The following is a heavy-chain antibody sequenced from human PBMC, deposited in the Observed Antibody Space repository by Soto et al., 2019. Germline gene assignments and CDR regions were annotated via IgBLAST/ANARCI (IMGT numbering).Heavy chain of an antibody. V-gene: IGHV1-69*02. CDR2: IIPMVTVT. CDR1: GGTFNTST. D-gene: IGHD2-2*01. J-gene: IGHJ3*01. CDR3: SIGSWSAETFDV. Sequence: QVHLIQSGAEVKKPGSSVKVSCKAAGGTFNTSTLIWVRQAPGHGLEWMGRIIPMVTVTNSAQKFQGRLTLTADNSTGTAFMELTSLRSDDTAVYYCSIGSWSAETFDVWGQGTMVTVSS.